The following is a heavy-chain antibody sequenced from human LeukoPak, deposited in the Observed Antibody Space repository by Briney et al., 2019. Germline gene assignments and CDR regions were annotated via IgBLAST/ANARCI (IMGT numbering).Heavy chain of an antibody. CDR3: AKDVAGHPISYYFDY. CDR1: GFTFDDYA. CDR2: ISWNSGSI. Sequence: SLRLSCAASGFTFDDYAMHWVRQAPGKGLEWVSGISWNSGSIGYADSVKGRFTISRDNAKNSLYLQMNSLRAEDTALYYYAKDVAGHPISYYFDYWGQGTLVTVSS. D-gene: IGHD6-19*01. V-gene: IGHV3-9*01. J-gene: IGHJ4*02.